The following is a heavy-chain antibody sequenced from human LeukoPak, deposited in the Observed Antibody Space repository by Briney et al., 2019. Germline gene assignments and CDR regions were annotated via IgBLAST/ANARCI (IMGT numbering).Heavy chain of an antibody. CDR3: ARRSGSGSYYYYYYGMDV. CDR2: ISAYNGNT. CDR1: GYSFASYG. V-gene: IGHV1-18*01. J-gene: IGHJ6*02. Sequence: ASVKVSCKASGYSFASYGFSWVRQAPGQGLEWMGWISAYNGNTNYAQKLQGRVTMTTDTSTSTAYMELRSLRSDDTAVYYCARRSGSGSYYYYYYGMDVWGQGTTVTVSS. D-gene: IGHD3-10*01.